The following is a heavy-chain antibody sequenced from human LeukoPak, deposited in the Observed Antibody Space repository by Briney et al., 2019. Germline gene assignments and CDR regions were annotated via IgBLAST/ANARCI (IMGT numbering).Heavy chain of an antibody. CDR1: GGSISSYY. CDR3: AREWRRWAAAGTLAPVDY. J-gene: IGHJ4*02. V-gene: IGHV4-4*07. D-gene: IGHD6-13*01. Sequence: SETLSLTCTVSGGSISSYYWSWLRQPAGKGLEWIGRIYTSGSTNYNPSLKSRVTISVDKPKNQFSLKLSSVTAADTAVYYCAREWRRWAAAGTLAPVDYWGQGTLVTVSS. CDR2: IYTSGST.